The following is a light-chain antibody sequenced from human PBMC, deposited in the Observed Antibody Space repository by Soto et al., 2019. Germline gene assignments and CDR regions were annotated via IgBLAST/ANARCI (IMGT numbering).Light chain of an antibody. CDR3: QQYDISLS. CDR1: QSIGLA. CDR2: DVS. J-gene: IGKJ4*01. V-gene: IGKV3-11*01. Sequence: EIVLTQSPATLSLSPGEIATLSCSASQSIGLAIAWYQHKPGQAPRLLIYDVSNRATGIPDRFSGSGSGTDFTLTISRLEPEDFAVYYCQQYDISLSFGGGTKVDIK.